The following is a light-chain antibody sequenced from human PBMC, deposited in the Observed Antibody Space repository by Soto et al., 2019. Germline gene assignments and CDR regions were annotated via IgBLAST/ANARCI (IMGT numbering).Light chain of an antibody. CDR3: QSYASSLYV. CDR2: GNS. CDR1: SSNIGAGYD. Sequence: QSVLTQPPSVSGAPGQRVTISCTGSSSNIGAGYDVHWYQQLPGTAPKLLIYGNSNRPSGVPDRFSGSKSGTSASLAITGLQAEDEADYYCQSYASSLYVFGTGTKLPVL. V-gene: IGLV1-40*01. J-gene: IGLJ1*01.